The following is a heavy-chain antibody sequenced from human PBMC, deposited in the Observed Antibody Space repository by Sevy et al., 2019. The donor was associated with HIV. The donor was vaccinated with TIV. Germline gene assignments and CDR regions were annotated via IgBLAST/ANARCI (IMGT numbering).Heavy chain of an antibody. J-gene: IGHJ4*02. D-gene: IGHD3-22*01. V-gene: IGHV3-53*01. CDR1: GFTVSSNY. CDR2: IYSGGST. CDR3: ARVGFDSSGYYNRGGYFDY. Sequence: GGSLRLSCAASGFTVSSNYMSWVRQAPGKGLEWVSVIYSGGSTYYADSVKGRFTISRDNSKNTLYLQMNSLRAEDTAVYYCARVGFDSSGYYNRGGYFDYWGQGTLVNVSS.